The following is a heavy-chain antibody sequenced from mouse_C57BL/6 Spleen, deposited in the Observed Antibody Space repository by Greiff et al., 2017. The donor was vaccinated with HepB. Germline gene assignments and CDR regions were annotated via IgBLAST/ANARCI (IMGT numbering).Heavy chain of an antibody. CDR1: GYTFTSYW. D-gene: IGHD4-1*01. CDR2: IDPSDSYT. J-gene: IGHJ2*01. V-gene: IGHV1-59*01. CDR3: ATVTGTNYFDY. Sequence: LQQPGAELVRPGTSVKLSCKASGYTFTSYWMHWVKQRPGQGLEWIGVIDPSDSYTNYNQKFKGKATLTVDTSSSTAYMQLSSLTSEDSAVYYCATVTGTNYFDYWGQGTTLTVSS.